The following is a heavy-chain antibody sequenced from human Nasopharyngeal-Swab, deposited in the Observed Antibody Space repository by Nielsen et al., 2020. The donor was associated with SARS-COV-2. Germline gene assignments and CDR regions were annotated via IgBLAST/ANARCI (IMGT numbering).Heavy chain of an antibody. V-gene: IGHV3-49*03. CDR2: IRSKAYGGTT. J-gene: IGHJ4*02. D-gene: IGHD6-13*01. CDR1: GFSFIDYP. CDR3: TRGGASAKYCFDY. Sequence: GESLKISCTSAGFSFIDYPMSWFRQAPGQGLEWLGFIRSKAYGGTTEYAASVKGRFTISRDDSTNIAYLQLNSLKTEDTAVYYCTRGGASAKYCFDYWGQGTLVTVSS.